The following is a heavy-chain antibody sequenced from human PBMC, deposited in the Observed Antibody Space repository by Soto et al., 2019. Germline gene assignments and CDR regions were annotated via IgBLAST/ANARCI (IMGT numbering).Heavy chain of an antibody. D-gene: IGHD1-26*01. J-gene: IGHJ4*02. CDR3: ARERNWEPSPY. V-gene: IGHV1-18*01. CDR1: GYTFSRYG. Sequence: QVQLVQSGAEVREPGASVKVSCKTSGYTFSRYGITWVRQAPGQGLEWMGWINGNTGHTIYAMNLEDRLTISTDTPTSTAYMELTSLKSDDTAVYYCARERNWEPSPYWGQGTLVTVSS. CDR2: INGNTGHT.